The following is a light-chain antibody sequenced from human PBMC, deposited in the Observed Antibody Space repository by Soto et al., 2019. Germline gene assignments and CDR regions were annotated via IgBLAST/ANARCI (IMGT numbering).Light chain of an antibody. CDR3: QQYYSTPWT. J-gene: IGKJ1*01. CDR1: HIVLYISNNKNY. V-gene: IGKV4-1*01. CDR2: WAS. Sequence: LFLTPSPYSLSVSLGERATINCKSIHIVLYISNNKNYLAWYQQKPGQPPKLLIFWASTRESGVPDRFSGSGSGTDFTLTISSLQAEDVAVYYCQQYYSTPWTFGQGTKVDIK.